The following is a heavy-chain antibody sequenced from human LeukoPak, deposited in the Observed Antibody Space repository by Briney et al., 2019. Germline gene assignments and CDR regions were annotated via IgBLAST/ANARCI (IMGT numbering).Heavy chain of an antibody. CDR1: GFTFSSYW. CDR2: IYSGGST. V-gene: IGHV3-53*01. D-gene: IGHD5-18*01. Sequence: GGSLRLSCAASGFTFSSYWMSWVRQAPGKGLEWVSVIYSGGSTYYADSVKGRFTISRDNSKNTLYLQMNSLRAEDTAVCYCARGPDTAMVFDYWGQGTLVTVSS. J-gene: IGHJ4*02. CDR3: ARGPDTAMVFDY.